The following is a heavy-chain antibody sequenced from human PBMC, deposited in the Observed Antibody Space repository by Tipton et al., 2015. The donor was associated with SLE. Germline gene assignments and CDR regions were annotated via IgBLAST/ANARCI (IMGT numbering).Heavy chain of an antibody. J-gene: IGHJ6*02. Sequence: SLRLSCAASGFTFDDYAIHWVRQAPGKGLEWVSGISWNSGSIGYADSVKGRFTISRDNAKNSLYLQMNSLRAEDTALYYCARLLTSYYGMDVWGQGTTVTVSS. V-gene: IGHV3-9*01. D-gene: IGHD2/OR15-2a*01. CDR1: GFTFDDYA. CDR3: ARLLTSYYGMDV. CDR2: ISWNSGSI.